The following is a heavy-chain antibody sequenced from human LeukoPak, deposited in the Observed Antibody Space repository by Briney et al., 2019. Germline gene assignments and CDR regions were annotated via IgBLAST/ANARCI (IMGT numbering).Heavy chain of an antibody. V-gene: IGHV1-69*05. J-gene: IGHJ6*03. CDR1: GGTFISYA. Sequence: GASVKVSCKASGGTFISYAISWVRQAPGRGREWRGGIIPIFGTANYAQKSQGRVTITTDESTSTAYMELSSLRSEDTAVYYCARAKRYCSSTSCYSDYYYYYMDVWGKGTTVTVSS. D-gene: IGHD2-2*02. CDR3: ARAKRYCSSTSCYSDYYYYYMDV. CDR2: IIPIFGTA.